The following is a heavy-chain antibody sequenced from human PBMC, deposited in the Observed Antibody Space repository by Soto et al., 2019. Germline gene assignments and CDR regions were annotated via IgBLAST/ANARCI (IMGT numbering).Heavy chain of an antibody. D-gene: IGHD5-12*01. Sequence: SETLSLTCTVSGGSISSSSYYWGWIRQPPGKGLEWIGSIYYSGSTYYNPSLKSRVTISVDTSKNQFSLKLSSVTAADTAVYYCARHFRRDGYNYFDSWGQGTLVTVSS. V-gene: IGHV4-39*01. J-gene: IGHJ4*02. CDR3: ARHFRRDGYNYFDS. CDR1: GGSISSSSYY. CDR2: IYYSGST.